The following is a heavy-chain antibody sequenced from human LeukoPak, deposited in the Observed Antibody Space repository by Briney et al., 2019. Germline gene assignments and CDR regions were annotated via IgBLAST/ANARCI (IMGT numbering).Heavy chain of an antibody. V-gene: IGHV4-31*03. CDR1: GGSISSGGYD. J-gene: IGHJ3*02. CDR2: IYYSGST. Sequence: PSETLSLTCTVSGGSISSGGYDWSWIRQHPGKGLEWIGYIYYSGSTYYNPSLKSRVTISVDTSKNQFSLKLSSVTAADTAVYYCARRFLGGATQGAFDIWGQGTMVTVSS. D-gene: IGHD1-26*01. CDR3: ARRFLGGATQGAFDI.